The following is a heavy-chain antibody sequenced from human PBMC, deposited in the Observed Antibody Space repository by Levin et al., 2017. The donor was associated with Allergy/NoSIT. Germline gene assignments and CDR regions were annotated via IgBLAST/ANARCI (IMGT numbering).Heavy chain of an antibody. CDR3: ATMRDSSVWYPYYFDY. D-gene: IGHD6-19*01. CDR1: GASVSSSSYY. V-gene: IGHV4-61*01. Sequence: SETLSLTCTVSGASVSSSSYYWSWIRQPPGRGLEWIGNIYYNGSTNHNPSLKSRVTISVDTSKNHQFSLKLSSVTAADTAVYYCATMRDSSVWYPYYFDYWGQGTLVTVSS. J-gene: IGHJ4*02. CDR2: IYYNGST.